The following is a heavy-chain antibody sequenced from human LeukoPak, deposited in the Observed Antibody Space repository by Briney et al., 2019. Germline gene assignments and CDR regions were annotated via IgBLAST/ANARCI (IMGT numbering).Heavy chain of an antibody. CDR1: GFTFDDYG. CDR3: ARDSYGYSKSSYFDY. V-gene: IGHV3-20*04. J-gene: IGHJ4*02. D-gene: IGHD5-18*01. CDR2: INWNGGST. Sequence: GGSLRLSCAASGFTFDDYGMSWVRQAPGKGLEWVSGINWNGGSTGYADSVKGRFTISRDNAKNSLYLQMNSLRAEDTALYYCARDSYGYSKSSYFDYWGQGTLVTVSS.